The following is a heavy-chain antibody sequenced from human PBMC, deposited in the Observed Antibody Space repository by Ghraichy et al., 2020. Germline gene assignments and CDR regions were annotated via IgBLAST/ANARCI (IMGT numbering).Heavy chain of an antibody. Sequence: EGSLRLSCAASGFTFSSYAMSWVRQAPGKGLEWVSTISSSGGSTYYADSVKGRFTISRDKSKNTLFLQMNSLRAEDTAVYYCAKGREDFDILTGYYDPRGWFDPWGQGTLVTVSS. CDR2: ISSSGGST. D-gene: IGHD3-9*01. V-gene: IGHV3-23*01. J-gene: IGHJ5*02. CDR3: AKGREDFDILTGYYDPRGWFDP. CDR1: GFTFSSYA.